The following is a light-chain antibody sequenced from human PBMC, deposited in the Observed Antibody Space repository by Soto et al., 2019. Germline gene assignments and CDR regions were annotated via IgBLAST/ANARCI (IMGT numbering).Light chain of an antibody. CDR3: MQALQTALT. V-gene: IGKV2-28*01. CDR1: QSLLHSNGYNY. J-gene: IGKJ4*01. CDR2: LGS. Sequence: DIVMTQSPLSLPVTPGEPASISCRSSQSLLHSNGYNYLDWYLQKPGQSPQLLIYLGSNRASGVPDRFSGSGSGTDFTLKISRVEAEDVGVYDCMQALQTALTFGGGTKVEIK.